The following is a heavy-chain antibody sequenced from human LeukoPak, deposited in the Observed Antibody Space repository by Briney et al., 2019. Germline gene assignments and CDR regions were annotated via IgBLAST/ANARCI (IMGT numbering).Heavy chain of an antibody. J-gene: IGHJ3*02. D-gene: IGHD3-10*01. V-gene: IGHV3-23*01. CDR3: EKDNYYYDTFDI. Sequence: GGSLRLSCAASGFTFSSYAMSWVRQAPGKGLEWASAISGSGGSTYYADSVKGRFTISRDNSKNTLCLQMNSLRAEDTAVYYCEKDNYYYDTFDIWGLGTMVTVSS. CDR2: ISGSGGST. CDR1: GFTFSSYA.